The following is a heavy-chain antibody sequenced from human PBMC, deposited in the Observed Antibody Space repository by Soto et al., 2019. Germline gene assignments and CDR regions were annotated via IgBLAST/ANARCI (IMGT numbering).Heavy chain of an antibody. V-gene: IGHV3-30-3*01. Sequence: QVQLVESGGGVVQPGRSLRLSCAASGFTFSSYAMHWVRQAPGKGLEWVAVISYDGSNKYYADSVKGRFTISRDNSKNTLYLQMNSLRAEDTAVCYCARDHEDNVIVGATGYFDYWGQGTLVTVSS. CDR2: ISYDGSNK. CDR3: ARDHEDNVIVGATGYFDY. CDR1: GFTFSSYA. D-gene: IGHD1-26*01. J-gene: IGHJ4*02.